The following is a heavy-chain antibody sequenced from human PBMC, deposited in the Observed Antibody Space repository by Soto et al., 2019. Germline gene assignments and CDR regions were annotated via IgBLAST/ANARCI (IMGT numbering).Heavy chain of an antibody. CDR3: AKNQGVELVPLATVDWFDP. CDR1: GFIFENFG. J-gene: IGHJ5*02. CDR2: ISGSGFKK. D-gene: IGHD1-26*01. V-gene: IGHV3-23*01. Sequence: PGGSLRLSCAASGFIFENFGMSWVRQAPGKGLEWISSISGSGFKKYYADSVEGRFTISRDNSKGTVYLELNNLSAEDTAVYHCAKNQGVELVPLATVDWFDPWGQGSVVTVSS.